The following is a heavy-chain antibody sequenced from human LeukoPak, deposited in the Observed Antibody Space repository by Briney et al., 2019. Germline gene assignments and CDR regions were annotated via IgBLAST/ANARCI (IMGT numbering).Heavy chain of an antibody. D-gene: IGHD2-2*01. CDR3: ARDSDIVVVPAAMDV. J-gene: IGHJ6*04. Sequence: GGSLRLSCAASGFTFSSYEMNWVRQAPGKGLEWVSYISSSGSTIYYADSVKGRFTISRDNAKNSLYLQMNSLRAEDTAVYYCARDSDIVVVPAAMDVWGKGTTVTVSS. V-gene: IGHV3-48*03. CDR1: GFTFSSYE. CDR2: ISSSGSTI.